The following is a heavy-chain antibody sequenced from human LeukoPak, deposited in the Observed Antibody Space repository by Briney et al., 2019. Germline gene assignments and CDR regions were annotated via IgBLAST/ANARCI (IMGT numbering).Heavy chain of an antibody. J-gene: IGHJ4*02. CDR1: GFTFDDYA. CDR3: ARSRKELVREYYFDY. V-gene: IGHV3-9*01. CDR2: ISWNSGSI. Sequence: PGGSLRLSCAASGFTFDDYAMHWVRQAPGKGLEWVSGISWNSGSIGYADSVKGRFTISRDNAKNSLYLQMNSLRSEDTAVYYCARSRKELVREYYFDYWGQGTLVTVSS. D-gene: IGHD6-6*01.